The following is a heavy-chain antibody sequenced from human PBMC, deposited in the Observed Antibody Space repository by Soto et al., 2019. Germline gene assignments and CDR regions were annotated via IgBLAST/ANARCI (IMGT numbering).Heavy chain of an antibody. Sequence: QVQLVQSGAEVKKPGASVKVSCKASGYTFSNYGISWVRQAPGQGPEWMGWISGYNGNTKYAQILQGRVTMTTDTSKSTAYMELRSLGSDDTAVYYCARGGSSWSAEYYQHWGQGTLVIVSS. CDR2: ISGYNGNT. CDR3: ARGGSSWSAEYYQH. J-gene: IGHJ1*01. CDR1: GYTFSNYG. D-gene: IGHD6-13*01. V-gene: IGHV1-18*01.